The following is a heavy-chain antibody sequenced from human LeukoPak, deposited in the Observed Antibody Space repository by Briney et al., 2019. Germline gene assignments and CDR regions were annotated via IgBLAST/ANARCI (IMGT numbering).Heavy chain of an antibody. J-gene: IGHJ4*02. CDR2: IWYDGSNK. Sequence: GGSLRLSCAASGFTFSSYGMHWVRQAPGKGLEWVAVIWYDGSNKYYADSVKGRFTISRDNSKSTLYLQMNSLRAEDTAVYYCARDPVGLYYDSSGYPDYWGQGTLVTVSS. CDR1: GFTFSSYG. CDR3: ARDPVGLYYDSSGYPDY. D-gene: IGHD3-22*01. V-gene: IGHV3-33*01.